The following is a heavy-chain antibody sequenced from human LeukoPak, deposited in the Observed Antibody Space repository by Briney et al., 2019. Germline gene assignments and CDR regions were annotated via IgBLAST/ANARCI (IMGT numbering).Heavy chain of an antibody. CDR3: ARVDNRLSLWPPFDY. V-gene: IGHV3-74*01. CDR2: INTDGSST. Sequence: GGSLRLSCAASRFTFSRFAMSWVRQAPGKGLVWLSRINTDGSSTSYADSVKGRFTISRDNAKNTLYLQMNSLRAEDTAVYYCARVDNRLSLWPPFDYWGQGTLVTVSS. J-gene: IGHJ4*02. D-gene: IGHD2-21*01. CDR1: RFTFSRFA.